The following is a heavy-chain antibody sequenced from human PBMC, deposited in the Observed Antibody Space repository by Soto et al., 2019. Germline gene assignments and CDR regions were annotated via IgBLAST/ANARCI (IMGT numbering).Heavy chain of an antibody. D-gene: IGHD1-1*01. CDR1: GGTFISYA. J-gene: IGHJ5*02. CDR3: ARGTKLEPYGS. V-gene: IGHV1-69*06. CDR2: IIPIFGTA. Sequence: GXSVKVSCKASGGTFISYAIIWVRQAPGQGLEWMGGIIPIFGTANYAQKFQGRVTITADKSTSTAYMELSSLRSEETAVYYCARGTKLEPYGSWGQGTLVTAPQ.